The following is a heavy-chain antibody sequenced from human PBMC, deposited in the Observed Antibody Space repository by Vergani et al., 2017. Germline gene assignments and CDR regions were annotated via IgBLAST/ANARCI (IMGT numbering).Heavy chain of an antibody. Sequence: QVHLQQWGGGLLKPSETLSLTCVVNGGSFTSYHWTWIRQSPGEGLEWVGDIDHTGRPDYNPSLKSRLTMSVDKSRNQFALTLSSVTATDTAIYFCARVNTETNGHLYYDYYMDVWVQGTAVTVS. V-gene: IGHV4-34*01. D-gene: IGHD4-11*01. CDR2: IDHTGRP. CDR3: ARVNTETNGHLYYDYYMDV. J-gene: IGHJ6*03. CDR1: GGSFTSYH.